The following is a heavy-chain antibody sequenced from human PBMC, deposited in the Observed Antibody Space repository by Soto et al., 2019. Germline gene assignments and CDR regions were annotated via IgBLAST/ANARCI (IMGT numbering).Heavy chain of an antibody. J-gene: IGHJ4*02. V-gene: IGHV5-51*01. CDR3: AKHEGYCSTTTCSNFDY. D-gene: IGHD2-2*01. CDR1: GFTFTSYW. CDR2: IYPGDSDS. Sequence: GESLKISCKGSGFTFTSYWVAWVRQMPGKGLEWMGIIYPGDSDSSYSPSFQGQVTISADKSINTAYLHWSSLKASDTAIYYCAKHEGYCSTTTCSNFDYWGQGTLVTVSS.